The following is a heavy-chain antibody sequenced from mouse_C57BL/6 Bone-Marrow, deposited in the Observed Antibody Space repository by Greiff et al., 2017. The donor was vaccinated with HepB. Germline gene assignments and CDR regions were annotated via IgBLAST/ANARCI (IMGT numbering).Heavy chain of an antibody. CDR1: GFTFSDYG. CDR3: ARKAITTVVAYYAMDY. V-gene: IGHV5-17*01. J-gene: IGHJ4*01. Sequence: EVQRVESGGGLVKPGGSLKLSCAASGFTFSDYGMHWVRQAPEKGLEWVAYISSGSSTIYYADTVKGRFTISRDNAKNTLFLQMTSLRSEDTAMYYCARKAITTVVAYYAMDYWGQGTSVTVSS. CDR2: ISSGSSTI. D-gene: IGHD1-1*01.